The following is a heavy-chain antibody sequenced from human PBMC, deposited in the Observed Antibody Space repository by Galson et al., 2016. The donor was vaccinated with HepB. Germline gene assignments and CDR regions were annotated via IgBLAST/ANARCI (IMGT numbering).Heavy chain of an antibody. V-gene: IGHV1-18*01. CDR2: ISAYNGNT. Sequence: SVKVSCKASGYTFINYGITWMRQAPGQGLEWMGWISAYNGNTNYAQKYQGRVTMTRDTSTGTVYMELRSLRSDDTAVYYCARAGGTGDLYFDYWGEGTLVIVSS. CDR3: ARAGGTGDLYFDY. CDR1: GYTFINYG. J-gene: IGHJ4*02. D-gene: IGHD7-27*01.